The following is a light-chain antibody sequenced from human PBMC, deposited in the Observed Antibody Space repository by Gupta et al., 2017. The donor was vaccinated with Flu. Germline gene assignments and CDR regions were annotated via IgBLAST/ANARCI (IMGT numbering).Light chain of an antibody. CDR3: MQALQTPPWT. CDR2: LGS. Sequence: TPGELASISCRSSQSLLHSNGYNYLDWYLQKPGQSPQLLIYLGSNRASGVPDRFSGSGSGTDFTLKISRVEAEDVGVYYCMQALQTPPWTFGQGTKVEIK. V-gene: IGKV2-28*01. J-gene: IGKJ1*01. CDR1: QSLLHSNGYNY.